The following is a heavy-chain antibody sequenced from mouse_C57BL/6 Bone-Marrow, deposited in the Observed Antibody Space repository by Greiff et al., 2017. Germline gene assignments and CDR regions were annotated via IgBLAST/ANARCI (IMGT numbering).Heavy chain of an antibody. D-gene: IGHD1-1*01. J-gene: IGHJ3*01. CDR2: IDPENGDT. Sequence: VQLQQSGAELVRPGASVKLSCTASGFNIKDDYMPWVKQRPEQGLEWIGWIDPENGDTKYASKFQGKATITADTSSNTAYLQLSSLTSEDTAANYCTGLPYGSSKPACFAYWGQGTLVTVSA. CDR1: GFNIKDDY. V-gene: IGHV14-4*01. CDR3: TGLPYGSSKPACFAY.